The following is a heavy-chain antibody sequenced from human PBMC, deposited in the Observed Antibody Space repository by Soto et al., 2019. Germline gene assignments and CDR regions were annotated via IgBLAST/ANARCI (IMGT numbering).Heavy chain of an antibody. CDR2: IIPIFGTA. D-gene: IGHD6-19*01. Sequence: VEVSCPASGDNFRSYAIRLVRQATGQGLECMGGIIPIFGTANYAQKLQGRVTITADESTSTAYMELSSLRSEDTAVYYCAREGDHEVGWALEFVWGQGTLVTVSS. J-gene: IGHJ1*01. V-gene: IGHV1-69*13. CDR3: AREGDHEVGWALEFV. CDR1: GDNFRSYA.